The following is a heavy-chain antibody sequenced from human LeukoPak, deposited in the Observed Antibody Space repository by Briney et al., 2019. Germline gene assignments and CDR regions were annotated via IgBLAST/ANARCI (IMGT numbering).Heavy chain of an antibody. CDR3: ARVSSWERWQQLPADY. CDR2: INPSGGSA. J-gene: IGHJ4*02. Sequence: GASVKVSCKASGYTFTSYYMDWVRQAPGQGLEWMGIINPSGGSAIYTQPLQGSVPMTRDMSTSTVHMELSSLSSEDTAVYYCARVSSWERWQQLPADYWGQGTLVTVSS. D-gene: IGHD2-15*01. CDR1: GYTFTSYY. V-gene: IGHV1-46*01.